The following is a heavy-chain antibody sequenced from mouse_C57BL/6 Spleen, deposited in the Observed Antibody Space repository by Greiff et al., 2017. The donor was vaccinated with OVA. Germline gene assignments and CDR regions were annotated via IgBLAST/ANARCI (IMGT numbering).Heavy chain of an antibody. V-gene: IGHV1-80*01. CDR3: ARSGRWNYFDY. J-gene: IGHJ2*01. CDR1: GYAFSSYW. D-gene: IGHD4-1*01. CDR2: IYPGDGDT. Sequence: VQLQQSGAELVKPGASVKISCKASGYAFSSYWMNWVKQRPGKGLEGLGQIYPGDGDTNYNGKFKGKGTLPADKSSSTAYMQLSSLTSEDSAVYFCARSGRWNYFDYWGQGPTLTVSS.